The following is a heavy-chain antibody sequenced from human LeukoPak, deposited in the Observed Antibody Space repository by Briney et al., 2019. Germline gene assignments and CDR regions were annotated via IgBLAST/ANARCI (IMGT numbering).Heavy chain of an antibody. D-gene: IGHD1-26*01. J-gene: IGHJ6*03. Sequence: PGGSLRLSCAASGFTFSSYSMNWVRQAPGKGLEWVSSISSSSSYIYYADSVKGRFTISRDNAKNSLYLQMNSLRAEDTAVYYCARDASEHYYYMDVWGKGTTVTVSS. CDR3: ARDASEHYYYMDV. CDR2: ISSSSSYI. CDR1: GFTFSSYS. V-gene: IGHV3-21*01.